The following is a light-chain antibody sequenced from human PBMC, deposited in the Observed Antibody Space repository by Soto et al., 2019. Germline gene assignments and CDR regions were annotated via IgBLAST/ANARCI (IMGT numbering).Light chain of an antibody. CDR1: PSVSSY. J-gene: IGKJ2*01. V-gene: IGKV3-11*01. Sequence: EIVLTQSPATLSLSPGERATLSCRASPSVSSYLAWYQQKPGQAPRILIYDASNRATGIPARFSGSGSGTAYTLTISSLATEDFAVYYCQQRSNWPYTFGQGTKLEIK. CDR3: QQRSNWPYT. CDR2: DAS.